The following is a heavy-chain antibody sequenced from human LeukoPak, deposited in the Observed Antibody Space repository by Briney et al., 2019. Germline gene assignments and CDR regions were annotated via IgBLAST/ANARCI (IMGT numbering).Heavy chain of an antibody. V-gene: IGHV4-59*01. CDR3: ARGNTPYYFDY. D-gene: IGHD2/OR15-2a*01. CDR2: IYYSGST. Sequence: SETLSLTCAVYGGSFSGYYWSWIRQPPGKGLEWIGYIYYSGSTNYNPSLKSRVTISVDTSKNQFSLKLSSVTAADTAVYYCARGNTPYYFDYWGQGTLVTVSS. J-gene: IGHJ4*02. CDR1: GGSFSGYY.